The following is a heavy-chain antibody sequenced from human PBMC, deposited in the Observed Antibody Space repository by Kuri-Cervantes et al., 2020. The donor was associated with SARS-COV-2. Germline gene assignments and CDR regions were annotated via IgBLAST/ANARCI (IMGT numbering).Heavy chain of an antibody. D-gene: IGHD2-8*01. CDR1: GFTFSTYA. Sequence: LSLTCAASGFTFSTYALHWVRQAPGKGLEWVAVISHDGSTTFYADSVKGRFTASRDNSKDTLYLQMNSLRPEDTAVHYCARELSAYCTDGICSRGMWFDPWGQGTPVTVSS. J-gene: IGHJ5*02. CDR2: ISHDGSTT. V-gene: IGHV3-30*04. CDR3: ARELSAYCTDGICSRGMWFDP.